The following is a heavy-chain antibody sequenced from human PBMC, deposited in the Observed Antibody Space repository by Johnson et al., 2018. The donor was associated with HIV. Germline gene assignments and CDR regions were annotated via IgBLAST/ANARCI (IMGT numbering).Heavy chain of an antibody. CDR1: GFTFSSYA. V-gene: IGHV3-30*04. CDR3: ARGKDMAGTAAFDI. J-gene: IGHJ3*02. Sequence: QVQLVESGGGVVQPGGSLRLSCAASGFTFSSYAIHWVRQAPGKGLEWVAAISYDGSNKYYADSVKGRFTISRDNSKTTLYLQMNSLRAGDTAVYFCARGKDMAGTAAFDIWDQGTMVTVSS. CDR2: ISYDGSNK. D-gene: IGHD6-19*01.